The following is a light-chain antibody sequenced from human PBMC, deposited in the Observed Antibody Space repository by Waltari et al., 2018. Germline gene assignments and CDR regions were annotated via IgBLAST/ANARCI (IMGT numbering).Light chain of an antibody. CDR3: SLHSSRITLI. CDR1: RSDLGCYSY. CDR2: DLN. Sequence: QSALTQPASVSGSLGQSITISCSGTRSDLGCYSYVSWYRQSPGKVPTLIIYDLNKRPSEVSDRFSGSRSGNTATLTISGLQAEDEAHYFCSLHSSRITLIFGGGTKLTVL. V-gene: IGLV2-14*03. J-gene: IGLJ2*01.